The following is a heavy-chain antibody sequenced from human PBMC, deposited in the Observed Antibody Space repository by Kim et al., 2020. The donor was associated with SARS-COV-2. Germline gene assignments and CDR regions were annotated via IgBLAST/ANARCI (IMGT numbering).Heavy chain of an antibody. CDR2: YYYSGST. D-gene: IGHD3-10*01. V-gene: IGHV4-39*01. CDR3: ARHSVREPEYFQH. CDR1: GGSINSSCYY. J-gene: IGHJ1*01. Sequence: SETLSLTCTVYGGSINSSCYYWGWICQPPGKGLEWIGCYYYSGSTNYNPTPKIRVTISVDTSKNQFSLKLCSVTAADTAVYYCARHSVREPEYFQHCGHGTLVTVSS.